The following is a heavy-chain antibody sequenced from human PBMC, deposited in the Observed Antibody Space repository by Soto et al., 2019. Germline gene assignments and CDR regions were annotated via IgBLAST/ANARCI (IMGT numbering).Heavy chain of an antibody. J-gene: IGHJ2*01. V-gene: IGHV3-23*01. CDR3: ARVYGGSSGLYWYFDF. CDR1: GFTFSSNA. Sequence: PGGSLRLSCAASGFTFSSNAMSWVRQAPGKGLEWVSTIGRTGTNTYYADSVKGRFTISRDNSKNTLYVQMNSLRAEDTAVYYCARVYGGSSGLYWYFDFWGRGTLVTVSS. CDR2: IGRTGTNT. D-gene: IGHD6-6*01.